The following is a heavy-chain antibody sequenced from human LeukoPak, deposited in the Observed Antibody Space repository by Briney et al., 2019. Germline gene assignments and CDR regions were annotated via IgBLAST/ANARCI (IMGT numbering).Heavy chain of an antibody. V-gene: IGHV3-23*01. CDR3: AKGSGSYNSYGMDV. CDR1: GFTFSTYV. Sequence: GGSLRLSCAASGFTFSTYVMSWVRQAPGKGLEWVSVISGSGDSTHYADSVKGRFTISRDNSKNTVYLQVNSLRAEDTAVYYCAKGSGSYNSYGMDVWGKGTTVTVSS. D-gene: IGHD3-10*01. J-gene: IGHJ6*04. CDR2: ISGSGDST.